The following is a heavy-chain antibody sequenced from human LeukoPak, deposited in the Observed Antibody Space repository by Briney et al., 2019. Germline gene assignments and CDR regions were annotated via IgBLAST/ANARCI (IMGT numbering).Heavy chain of an antibody. J-gene: IGHJ5*02. Sequence: PGGSLRLSCAASGFTFSDYYMSWIRQAPGKGLEWVSYNSSSGSTIYYADSVKGRFTISRDNAKNSLYLQMNSLRAEDTAVYYCARTPTVKSKSNWFDPWGQGTLVTVSS. CDR3: ARTPTVKSKSNWFDP. V-gene: IGHV3-11*01. CDR1: GFTFSDYY. CDR2: NSSSGSTI. D-gene: IGHD3-16*02.